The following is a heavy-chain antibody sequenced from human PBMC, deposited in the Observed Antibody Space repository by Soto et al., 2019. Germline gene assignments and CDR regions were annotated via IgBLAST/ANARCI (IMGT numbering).Heavy chain of an antibody. CDR1: GFTFSRYA. D-gene: IGHD5-12*01. CDR2: ISGSGGTT. CDR3: AKFEYSGYDSNYYYYYYGMDV. Sequence: PGGSLRLSCAASGFTFSRYAMSWVRQAPGKGLEWVSGISGSGGTTYYADSVKGRFTISRDNSKNTMCLQMNSLRAEDTAVYYCAKFEYSGYDSNYYYYYYGMDVWGQGTTVTVSS. J-gene: IGHJ6*02. V-gene: IGHV3-23*01.